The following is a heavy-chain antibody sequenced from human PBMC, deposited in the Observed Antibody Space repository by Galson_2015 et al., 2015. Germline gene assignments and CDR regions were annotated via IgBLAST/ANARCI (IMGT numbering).Heavy chain of an antibody. V-gene: IGHV1-18*01. D-gene: IGHD6-13*01. CDR3: ARGITTAGQVVGLDY. Sequence: SVKVSCKASGYTFTRYGVGWVRQAPGRGLEWMGWISGYNGKACHEQTVQGRVTMTTDTSTSTVYMELRSLTSDDTAVYYCARGITTAGQVVGLDYWGQGTLVTVSS. CDR2: ISGYNGKA. J-gene: IGHJ4*02. CDR1: GYTFTRYG.